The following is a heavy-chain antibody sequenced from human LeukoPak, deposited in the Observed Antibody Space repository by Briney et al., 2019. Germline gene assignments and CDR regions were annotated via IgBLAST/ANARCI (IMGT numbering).Heavy chain of an antibody. V-gene: IGHV4-4*07. Sequence: SETLSLTCTVSGGSISSYYWSWIRQPAGKGLEWFGRIYTSGSTNYNASLKSRVSMSVDTSKNQFSLKLSSVTAADTAVFYCARENSGSYREFDYWGQGTLVTVSS. CDR2: IYTSGST. D-gene: IGHD1-26*01. J-gene: IGHJ4*02. CDR1: GGSISSYY. CDR3: ARENSGSYREFDY.